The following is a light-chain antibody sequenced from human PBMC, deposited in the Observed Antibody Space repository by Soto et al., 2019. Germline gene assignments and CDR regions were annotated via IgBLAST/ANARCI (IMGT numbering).Light chain of an antibody. CDR3: QQYNNWPFT. CDR2: GAS. V-gene: IGKV3-15*01. CDR1: RSVDTD. J-gene: IGKJ4*01. Sequence: EILMTQSPATLSVSPGDSATLSCRASRSVDTDLAWYQQKPGQAPRLLIYGASTRATGIPARFSGSGSGTEFTLTISSLQSEDFAVYYCQQYNNWPFTFGGGTKVDIK.